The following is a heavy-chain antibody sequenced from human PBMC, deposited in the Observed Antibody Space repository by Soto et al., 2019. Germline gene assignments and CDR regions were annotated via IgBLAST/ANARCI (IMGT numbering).Heavy chain of an antibody. CDR1: GASISSGDYY. CDR2: IYSSGST. Sequence: LSLTCTVSGASISSGDYYWSWIRQPPGKGLEWIGYIYSSGSTYYNPSLRSRVTISVDTSKNQFSLKLTSVTAADTAVYYCARDPELLLDYYYGMDVWGQGTTVTVSS. D-gene: IGHD2-15*01. J-gene: IGHJ6*02. V-gene: IGHV4-30-4*01. CDR3: ARDPELLLDYYYGMDV.